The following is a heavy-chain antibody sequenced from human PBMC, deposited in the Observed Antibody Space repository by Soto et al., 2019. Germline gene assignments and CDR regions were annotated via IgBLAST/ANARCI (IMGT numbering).Heavy chain of an antibody. J-gene: IGHJ5*02. V-gene: IGHV1-18*01. CDR3: ARTEEGIAVSGTGSGWFDP. CDR1: GYTFTSYG. Sequence: QVQLVQSGAEVKKPGASVKVSCKASGYTFTSYGISWVRQAPGQGLEWMGWISAYNGNTNYAQKRQGRVTMTTDTSTSTAYMELRSLRSDDTAVYYCARTEEGIAVSGTGSGWFDPWGQGTLVTVSS. D-gene: IGHD6-19*01. CDR2: ISAYNGNT.